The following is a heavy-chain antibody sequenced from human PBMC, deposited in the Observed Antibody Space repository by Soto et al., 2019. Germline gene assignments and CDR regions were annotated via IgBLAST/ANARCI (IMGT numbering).Heavy chain of an antibody. V-gene: IGHV4-30-4*01. Sequence: SETLSLTCTVSGGSISSGDYYWSWIRQPPGKGLEWIGYIYYSGSTYYNPSLKSRVTISVDTSKNQFSLKLSSVTAADTAVYYCARDQRVDTAMVKSYYYYGMDVWGQGTTVTVSS. CDR1: GGSISSGDYY. D-gene: IGHD5-18*01. CDR2: IYYSGST. J-gene: IGHJ6*02. CDR3: ARDQRVDTAMVKSYYYYGMDV.